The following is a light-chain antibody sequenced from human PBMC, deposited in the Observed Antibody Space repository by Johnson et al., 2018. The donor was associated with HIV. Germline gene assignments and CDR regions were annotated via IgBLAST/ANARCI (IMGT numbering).Light chain of an antibody. CDR3: GTWDSSLSAGV. CDR2: DNN. J-gene: IGLJ1*01. V-gene: IGLV1-51*01. CDR1: SSNIGNNY. Sequence: QSVLTQPPSVSAAPGQKVTISCSGSSSNIGNNYVSWYQQIPGTAPKLLIYDNNKRPSGIPDRFSGSKSGTSATLGITGLQLGDEADYYCGTWDSSLSAGVFGTGTKVTVL.